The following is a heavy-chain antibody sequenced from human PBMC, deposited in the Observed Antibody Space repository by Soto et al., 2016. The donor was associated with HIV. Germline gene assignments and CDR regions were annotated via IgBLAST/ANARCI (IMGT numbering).Heavy chain of an antibody. CDR1: GFTFSNAW. D-gene: IGHD3-10*01. J-gene: IGHJ4*02. V-gene: IGHV3-15*01. CDR2: IKSKTDGGTT. Sequence: EVQLVESGGGLVKPGGSLRLSCAASGFTFSNAWMSWVRQAPGKGLEWVGRIKSKTDGGTTDYAAPVKGRFTISRDDSKNTLYLQMNSLKTEDTAVYYCTTAPFSSHYGSRLYDYWGQGTLVTVSS. CDR3: TTAPFSSHYGSRLYDY.